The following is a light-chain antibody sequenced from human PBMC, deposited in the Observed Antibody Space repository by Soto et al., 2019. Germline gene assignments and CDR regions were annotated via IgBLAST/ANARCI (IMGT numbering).Light chain of an antibody. V-gene: IGLV2-23*01. CDR3: CSYAGSSTPNWV. CDR1: SSDVGRYNL. J-gene: IGLJ3*02. Sequence: QSVLTQPASVSGSPGQSITISCTGTSSDVGRYNLVSWYQQHPGKAPKLMIYEGSKRPSGVSNRFSGSKSGNTASLTISGLQAEDEADYYCCSYAGSSTPNWVFGGGTKLTVL. CDR2: EGS.